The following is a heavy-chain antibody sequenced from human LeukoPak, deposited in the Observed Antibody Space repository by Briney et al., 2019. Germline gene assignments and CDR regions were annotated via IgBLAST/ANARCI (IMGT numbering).Heavy chain of an antibody. Sequence: PGGSLTLTCAVSGFTLNSYYWNWVRQAPGKGLEWVSSISSSSSYIYYADSVKGRFTISRDNAKNSLYLQMNRLRAEDTAVYYCARLWGASTWYIRSHVPFDIWGQGTMVTVSS. CDR3: ARLWGASTWYIRSHVPFDI. V-gene: IGHV3-21*01. CDR2: ISSSSSYI. CDR1: GFTLNSYY. J-gene: IGHJ3*02. D-gene: IGHD1-14*01.